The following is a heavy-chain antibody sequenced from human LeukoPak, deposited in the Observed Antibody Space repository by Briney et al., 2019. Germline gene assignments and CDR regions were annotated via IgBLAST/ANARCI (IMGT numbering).Heavy chain of an antibody. Sequence: APVKVSCKASGYTFTGYYMHWVRQAPGQGLEWMGWINPNSGGTNYAQKFQGRVTMTRDTSISTAYMELSRLRSDDTAVYYCARDRCGTCYYYYYMDVWGKGTTVTVSS. D-gene: IGHD1-1*01. CDR3: ARDRCGTCYYYYYMDV. CDR1: GYTFTGYY. V-gene: IGHV1-2*02. J-gene: IGHJ6*03. CDR2: INPNSGGT.